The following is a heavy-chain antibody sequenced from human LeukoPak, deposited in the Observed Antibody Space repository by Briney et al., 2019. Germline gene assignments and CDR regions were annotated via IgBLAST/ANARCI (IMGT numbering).Heavy chain of an antibody. V-gene: IGHV3-23*01. Sequence: GGSLRLSCEASGFTFSTHAMNWIRQTPGKGLEWLSVISGDVQTTTYASSVKGQFTISRDNSKNTLYLEMNSLRVEDTAIYYCAKDGYYSSANHFARLHFDLWGRGTRVTVSS. CDR2: ISGDVQTT. D-gene: IGHD3-3*01. CDR3: AKDGYYSSANHFARLHFDL. J-gene: IGHJ2*01. CDR1: GFTFSTHA.